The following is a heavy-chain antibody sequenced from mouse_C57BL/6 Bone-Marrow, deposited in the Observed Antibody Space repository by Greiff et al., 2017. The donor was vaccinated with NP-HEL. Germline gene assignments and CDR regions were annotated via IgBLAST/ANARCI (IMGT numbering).Heavy chain of an antibody. V-gene: IGHV14-3*01. CDR1: GFNIKNTY. CDR2: IDPANGNT. CDR3: ARTEMNYFDD. Sequence: VQLKQSVAELVRPGASVKLSCTASGFNIKNTYMPWVQQTPEQGLEWIGRIDPANGNTKYAPNFQGRATITADTSSNTAYLQLSSLTSEDTAIYYRARTEMNYFDDWGKGTTRTVSS. J-gene: IGHJ2*01.